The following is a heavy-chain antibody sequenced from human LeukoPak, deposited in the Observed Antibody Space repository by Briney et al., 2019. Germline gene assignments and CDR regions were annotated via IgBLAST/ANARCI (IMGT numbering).Heavy chain of an antibody. CDR3: AKDWDPNYYDSSGYYS. V-gene: IGHV3-23*01. D-gene: IGHD3-22*01. CDR2: ISGSGGST. CDR1: GFTFSSYA. Sequence: PGGSLRLSCAASGFTFSSYAMSWVRQAPGKGLEWVSAISGSGGSTYYADPVKGRFTISRDNSKNTLYLQMNSLRAEDTAVYYCAKDWDPNYYDSSGYYSWGQGTLVTVSS. J-gene: IGHJ4*02.